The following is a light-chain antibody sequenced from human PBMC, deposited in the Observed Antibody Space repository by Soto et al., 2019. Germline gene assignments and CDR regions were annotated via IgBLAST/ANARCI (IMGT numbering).Light chain of an antibody. CDR1: QSISSW. CDR3: QQYNSYPWT. J-gene: IGKJ1*01. V-gene: IGKV1-5*03. CDR2: KAS. Sequence: VQMTHSPSTLSASVVYRVTITFRASQSISSWLAWYQQKPGKAPKLLIYKASTLESGVPSNFSGSGSGTEFTLTISSLQPEDFATYYCQQYNSYPWTFGQGTKVDIK.